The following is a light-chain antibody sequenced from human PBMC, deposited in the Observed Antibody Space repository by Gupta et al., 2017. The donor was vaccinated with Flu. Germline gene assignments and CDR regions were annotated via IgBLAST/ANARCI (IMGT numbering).Light chain of an antibody. CDR1: RSNIGSNN. CDR2: NNN. J-gene: IGLJ1*01. V-gene: IGLV1-44*01. CDR3: AAWDDSLNGDV. Sequence: QSVLTQPPSASETPGQRVTISCSGSRSNIGSNNVNWYLHRPGTAPKLLIYNNNRRPSGVPDRISGSKSGSSASLAISGRRSEDEADYYCAAWDDSLNGDVFGTGTKVTVL.